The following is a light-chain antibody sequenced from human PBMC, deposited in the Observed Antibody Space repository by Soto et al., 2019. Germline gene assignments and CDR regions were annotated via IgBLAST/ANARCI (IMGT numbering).Light chain of an antibody. CDR2: GTS. CDR1: QSVPSTY. J-gene: IGKJ1*01. Sequence: LLSQSPFIGSLSPVGIATLSCRASQSVPSTYFAWYQQKPGQPPRLLISGTSNRATGIPDRFSGSGSGTDFTLTINRLEPEDFAVYYCQQYAGSPETFGQGTKVDI. V-gene: IGKV3-20*01. CDR3: QQYAGSPET.